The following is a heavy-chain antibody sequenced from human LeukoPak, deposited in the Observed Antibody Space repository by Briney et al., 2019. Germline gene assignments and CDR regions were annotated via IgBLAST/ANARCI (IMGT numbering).Heavy chain of an antibody. CDR3: ARGLGTSVRPYYYYYMDV. J-gene: IGHJ6*03. CDR2: IIPIFGTA. D-gene: IGHD3-16*01. V-gene: IGHV1-69*13. Sequence: GASVKVSCKASGGTFSSYAISWVRQAPGQGLEWMGGIIPIFGTANYAQKLQGRVTITADESTSTAYMELSSLRSEDTAVYYCARGLGTSVRPYYYYYMDVWGKGTTVTVSS. CDR1: GGTFSSYA.